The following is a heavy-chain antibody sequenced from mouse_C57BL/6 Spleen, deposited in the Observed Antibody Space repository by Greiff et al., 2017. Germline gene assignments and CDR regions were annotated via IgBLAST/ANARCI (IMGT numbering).Heavy chain of an antibody. CDR1: GFTFSNYW. CDR3: TGSYYYGSSPFAY. Sequence: DVHLVESGGGLVQPGGSMKLSCVASGFTFSNYWMNWVRQSPEKGLEWVAQIRLKSDNYATHYAESVKGRFTISRDDSKSSVYLQMNNLRAEDTGIYYCTGSYYYGSSPFAYWGQGTLVTVSA. D-gene: IGHD1-1*01. V-gene: IGHV6-3*01. J-gene: IGHJ3*01. CDR2: IRLKSDNYAT.